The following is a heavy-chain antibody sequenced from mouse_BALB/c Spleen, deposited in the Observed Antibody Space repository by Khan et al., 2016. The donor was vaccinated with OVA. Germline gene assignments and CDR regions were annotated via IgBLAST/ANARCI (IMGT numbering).Heavy chain of an antibody. V-gene: IGHV1S135*01. D-gene: IGHD2-12*01. CDR1: GYAFTTYN. CDR3: ARSSYGYYPLAD. Sequence: VQLQQSGPDLVRPGASVKVSCKASGYAFTTYNMYWVKQSHGKSLEWIGYIDPYNGVTNYNQNFKDKATLTVDKSSSAAYMHLDSLTSEDSAVYFCARSSYGYYPLADWGQGTLVTVSA. J-gene: IGHJ3*01. CDR2: IDPYNGVT.